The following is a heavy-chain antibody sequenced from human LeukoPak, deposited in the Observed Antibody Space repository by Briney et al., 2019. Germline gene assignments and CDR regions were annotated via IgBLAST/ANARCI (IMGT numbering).Heavy chain of an antibody. J-gene: IGHJ4*02. D-gene: IGHD3-10*01. CDR3: ARDLNFYGSGRGVDY. Sequence: KTGGSLRLSCAASGFTFSSYSMNWVRQAPGKGLEWVSSITQNSDYIHYADSVRGRFTISRDNAKNSLYLQMSSLRAEDTAMYYCARDLNFYGSGRGVDYWSQGTLVTVSS. CDR2: ITQNSDYI. CDR1: GFTFSSYS. V-gene: IGHV3-21*01.